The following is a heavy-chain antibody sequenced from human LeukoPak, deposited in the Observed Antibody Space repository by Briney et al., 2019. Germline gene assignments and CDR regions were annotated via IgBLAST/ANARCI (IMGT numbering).Heavy chain of an antibody. CDR2: ISSSSSYI. V-gene: IGHV3-21*01. Sequence: PGGSLRLSCAASGFTFTSYSMNWVRQAPGKGLEWVSSISSSSSYIYYADSVKGRFTISRDNAKNSLYLQMNSLRAEDTAVYYCARDSREYYYYYYMDVWGKGTTVTVSS. CDR1: GFTFTSYS. CDR3: ARDSREYYYYYYMDV. J-gene: IGHJ6*03.